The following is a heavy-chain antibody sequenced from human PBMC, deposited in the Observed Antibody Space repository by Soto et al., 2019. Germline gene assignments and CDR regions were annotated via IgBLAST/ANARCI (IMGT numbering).Heavy chain of an antibody. V-gene: IGHV3-33*01. CDR3: ASFSLYDSSGYPTNDY. CDR2: IWYDGSNK. CDR1: GFTFSSYG. J-gene: IGHJ4*02. D-gene: IGHD3-22*01. Sequence: PGVSLRLSCAASGFTFSSYGMHWVRQAPGKGLEWVAVIWYDGSNKYYADSVKGRFTISRDNSKNTLYLQMNSLRAEDTAVYYCASFSLYDSSGYPTNDYWGQGTLVTVSS.